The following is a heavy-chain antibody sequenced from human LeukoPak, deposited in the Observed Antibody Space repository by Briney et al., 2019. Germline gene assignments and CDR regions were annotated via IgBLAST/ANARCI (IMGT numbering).Heavy chain of an antibody. D-gene: IGHD4-17*01. J-gene: IGHJ6*02. Sequence: SETLSLTCTVSGSSVYSYYWSWIRQPPGKGLEWIGYTHYSGSSNYNPSLKSRVTMSVETSRNHFSLKLSSVTAADTAVYYCARHWYGDYVYGLDVWGQGTTVTVSS. V-gene: IGHV4-59*08. CDR2: THYSGSS. CDR3: ARHWYGDYVYGLDV. CDR1: GSSVYSYY.